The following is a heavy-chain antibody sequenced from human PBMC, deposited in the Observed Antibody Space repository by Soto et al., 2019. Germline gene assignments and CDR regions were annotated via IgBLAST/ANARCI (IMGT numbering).Heavy chain of an antibody. CDR1: GYTFTDYY. Sequence: QEQLVQSGAEVKKPGASLKVSCKASGYTFTDYYIHWVRQAPGQGLEWVGWINPDSGGTNLAQRFQGRVTMTSDTSINTAYMEVSSLRSDDTAVYYCAIRTGQLAIISEFDGDWFFEVWGRGTLVTVSS. D-gene: IGHD2-2*01. CDR2: INPDSGGT. CDR3: AIRTGQLAIISEFDGDWFFEV. V-gene: IGHV1-2*02. J-gene: IGHJ2*01.